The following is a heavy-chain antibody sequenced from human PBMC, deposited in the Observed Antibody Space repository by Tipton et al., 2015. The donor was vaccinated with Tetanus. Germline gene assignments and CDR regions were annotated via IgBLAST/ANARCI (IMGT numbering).Heavy chain of an antibody. J-gene: IGHJ6*02. D-gene: IGHD6-13*01. CDR3: ARGQAAGFTVGYYYYYYGMDV. V-gene: IGHV4-34*01. CDR1: GGSISSYY. CDR2: INHSGST. Sequence: LRLSCTVSGGSISSYYCSWVRQPPGKGLEWIGEINHSGSTNYNPSLKSRVTISVDTSKNHFSLKLSSVTAADTAVYYCARGQAAGFTVGYYYYYYGMDVWGQGTTVTVSS.